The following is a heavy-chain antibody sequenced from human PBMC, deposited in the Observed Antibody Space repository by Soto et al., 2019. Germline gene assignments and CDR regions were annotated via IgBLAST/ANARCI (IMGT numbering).Heavy chain of an antibody. CDR2: IYYTGST. Sequence: TSETLSLTCTVSGGSIRSYYWSWIRQPPGKGLEWIGYIYYTGSTNYNPSLKSRVTISVDTSKNQFSLKLSSVTAADTAVYYCARVNRDDYNVWPDYFDYWGEGSLVTVAS. CDR3: ARVNRDDYNVWPDYFDY. J-gene: IGHJ4*02. V-gene: IGHV4-59*01. CDR1: GGSIRSYY. D-gene: IGHD4-4*01.